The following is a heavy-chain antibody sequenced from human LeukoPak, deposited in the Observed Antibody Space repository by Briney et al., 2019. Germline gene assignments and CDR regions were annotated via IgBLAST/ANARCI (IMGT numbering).Heavy chain of an antibody. CDR2: ISDDGNKK. CDR1: RFTLSSYP. D-gene: IGHD2-2*01. Sequence: GGSLRLSCAPSRFTLSSYPMQCVPQAPGGGVEWVAVISDDGNKKFDADFVKGRLTISRDNSKNTLYLQINSLRGEDTAVYYCARGQLLLEGYFYYMDVWGEGTPVAVSS. CDR3: ARGQLLLEGYFYYMDV. J-gene: IGHJ6*03. V-gene: IGHV3-30-3*01.